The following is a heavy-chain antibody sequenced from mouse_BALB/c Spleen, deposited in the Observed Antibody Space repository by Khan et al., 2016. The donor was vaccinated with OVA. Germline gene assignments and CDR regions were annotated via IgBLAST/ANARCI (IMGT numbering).Heavy chain of an antibody. CDR3: ARRNTTAKGDSYAMDY. CDR1: GFTFSSYG. CDR2: ISSGGHYT. J-gene: IGHJ4*01. Sequence: EVELVESGGDLVKPGGSLKLSCAASGFTFSSYGMSWVRQTPDKRLEWVATISSGGHYTYFPDSVRGRFTISRDNAKDTGYMQMSSLKSADTAIYYCARRNTTAKGDSYAMDYWGQGTSVTVSS. V-gene: IGHV5-6*01. D-gene: IGHD1-2*01.